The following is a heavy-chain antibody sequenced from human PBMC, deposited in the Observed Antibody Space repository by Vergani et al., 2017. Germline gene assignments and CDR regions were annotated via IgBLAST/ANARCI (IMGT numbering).Heavy chain of an antibody. V-gene: IGHV3-21*01. CDR3: ARTVLPIAVAGTSDFDY. CDR2: ISSSSSYI. Sequence: EVQLVESGGGLVKPGGSLRLSCAASGFTFSSYSMNWVRQAPGKGLEWVSSISSSSSYIYYADSVKGRFTISRDNAKNSLYLQMNSLIAEDTAVYYCARTVLPIAVAGTSDFDYWGQGTLVTVSS. D-gene: IGHD6-19*01. CDR1: GFTFSSYS. J-gene: IGHJ4*02.